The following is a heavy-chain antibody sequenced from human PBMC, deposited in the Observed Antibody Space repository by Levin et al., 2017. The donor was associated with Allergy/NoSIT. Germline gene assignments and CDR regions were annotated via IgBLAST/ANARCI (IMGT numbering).Heavy chain of an antibody. J-gene: IGHJ4*02. CDR3: ARTPSGGSSYPGNY. D-gene: IGHD1-26*01. CDR2: MNPNSGNT. CDR1: GYTFNSYD. V-gene: IGHV1-8*01. Sequence: ASVKVSCKASGYTFNSYDINWVRQATGQGLEWMGWMNPNSGNTGYAQKFQGRVTMTRNTSISTAYMELSSLRSEDTAVYYCARTPSGGSSYPGNYWGQGTLVTVSS.